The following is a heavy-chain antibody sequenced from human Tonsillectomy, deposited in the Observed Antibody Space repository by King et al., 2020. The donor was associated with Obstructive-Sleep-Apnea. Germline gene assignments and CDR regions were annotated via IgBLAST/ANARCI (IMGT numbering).Heavy chain of an antibody. J-gene: IGHJ6*02. CDR1: GFTFSSYW. Sequence: VQLVQSGGGLVQPGGSLRLFCTASGFTFSSYWMTWVRQAPGKGLEWVANIKQDGSEKYYVDSVKGRFTISRDNAKNSLYLQINSLRAEDTAVYYCARDTVLVSGGSDRRSTYYYYYGMDVWGQGTTVTVSS. V-gene: IGHV3-7*03. D-gene: IGHD5-18*01. CDR2: IKQDGSEK. CDR3: ARDTVLVSGGSDRRSTYYYYYGMDV.